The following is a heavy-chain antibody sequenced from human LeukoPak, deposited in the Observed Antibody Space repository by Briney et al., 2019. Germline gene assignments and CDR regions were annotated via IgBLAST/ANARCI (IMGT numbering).Heavy chain of an antibody. Sequence: GSLRLSCAASGFTFSSYAMSWVRQAPGKGLEWVSAISGSGGSTYCADSVKGRFTISRDNSKNTLYLQMNSLRAEDTAVYYCAKDDFSSGELRSYFDYWGQGTLVTVSS. V-gene: IGHV3-23*01. J-gene: IGHJ4*02. CDR1: GFTFSSYA. CDR3: AKDDFSSGELRSYFDY. D-gene: IGHD1-26*01. CDR2: ISGSGGST.